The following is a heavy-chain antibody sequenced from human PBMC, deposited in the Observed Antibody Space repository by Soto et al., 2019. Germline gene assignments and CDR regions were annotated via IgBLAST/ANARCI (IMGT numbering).Heavy chain of an antibody. CDR3: ATFGYCSSTSCPRYFDY. D-gene: IGHD2-2*03. CDR2: FDPEDGET. Sequence: GASVKVSCKVSGYTLTELSMHWVRQAPGKGPEWMGGFDPEDGETIYAQKFQGRVTMTEDTSTDTAYMELSSLRSEDTAVYYCATFGYCSSTSCPRYFDYWGQGTLVTVSS. CDR1: GYTLTELS. J-gene: IGHJ4*02. V-gene: IGHV1-24*01.